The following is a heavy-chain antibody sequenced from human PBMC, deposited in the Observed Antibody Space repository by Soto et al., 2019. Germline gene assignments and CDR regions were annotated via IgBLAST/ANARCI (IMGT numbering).Heavy chain of an antibody. D-gene: IGHD3-16*01. CDR1: GFTFIDPW. V-gene: IGHV3-15*02. CDR3: MTAPGLNVLF. J-gene: IGHJ4*02. Sequence: EVQLVESGGALVKPGGSLSLSCVGSGFTFIDPWMSWFRQAPGKGLVWVGRLKSETDGGTADYAAPVEGRFNISRDDSKNTLYLQMNSLKSEDTAVYYCMTAPGLNVLFWGQGALVTVSS. CDR2: LKSETDGGTA.